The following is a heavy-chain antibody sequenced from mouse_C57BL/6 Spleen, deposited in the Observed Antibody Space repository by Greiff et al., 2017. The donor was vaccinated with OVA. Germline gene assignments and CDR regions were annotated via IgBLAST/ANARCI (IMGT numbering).Heavy chain of an antibody. J-gene: IGHJ4*01. CDR1: GYTFTDYE. Sequence: QVQLQQSGAELVRPGASVTLSCKASGYTFTDYEMHWVKQTPVHGLEWIGAIDPETGGTAYNQKFKGKAILTADKSSSTAYMELRSLTSEDSAVYYCTRDYGSSYGAMDYWGQGTSVTASS. CDR2: IDPETGGT. V-gene: IGHV1-15*01. CDR3: TRDYGSSYGAMDY. D-gene: IGHD1-1*01.